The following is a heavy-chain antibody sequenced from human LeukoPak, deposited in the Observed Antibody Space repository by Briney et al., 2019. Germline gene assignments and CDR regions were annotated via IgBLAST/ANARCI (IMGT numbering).Heavy chain of an antibody. Sequence: SETLSLTCTVSGGSISSYYWSWIRQPPGKGLEWIGYIYYSGSTNYNPSLKSRVTISVDTSKNQFSLKLSSVTAADTAVYYCARLKVFYGSGSYRNYYYYGMDVWGQGTTVTVSS. CDR1: GGSISSYY. D-gene: IGHD3-10*01. CDR3: ARLKVFYGSGSYRNYYYYGMDV. J-gene: IGHJ6*02. CDR2: IYYSGST. V-gene: IGHV4-59*08.